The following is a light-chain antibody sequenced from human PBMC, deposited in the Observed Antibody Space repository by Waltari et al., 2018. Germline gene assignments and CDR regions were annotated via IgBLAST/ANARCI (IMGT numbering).Light chain of an antibody. CDR3: LQYNVYPWT. CDR1: QGVRND. CDR2: AAS. Sequence: DIHMTQSPSSLSASVGDRVNITCRASQGVRNDVGWYQQKPGKAPKRLIYAASTLQSGGPPRFSGSASGTEFTLTVSVLQPEDFATYYCLQYNVYPWTFGQGTQVEI. V-gene: IGKV1-17*01. J-gene: IGKJ1*01.